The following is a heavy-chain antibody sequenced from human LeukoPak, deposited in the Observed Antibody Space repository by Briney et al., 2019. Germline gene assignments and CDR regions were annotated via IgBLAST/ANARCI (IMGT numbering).Heavy chain of an antibody. Sequence: GASVKVSCKASAYTFTDYYMHWVRHAPGQGLEWMGWINPKSGGTNYAQQFQGRVTMTRDTSISTAYMELSRLRSDDTAMYYCARDKLRYFEYWGEGTLVTVSS. CDR2: INPKSGGT. V-gene: IGHV1-2*02. D-gene: IGHD3-10*01. J-gene: IGHJ4*02. CDR1: AYTFTDYY. CDR3: ARDKLRYFEY.